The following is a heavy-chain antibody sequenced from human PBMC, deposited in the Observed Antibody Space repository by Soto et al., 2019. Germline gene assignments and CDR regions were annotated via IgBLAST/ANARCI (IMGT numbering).Heavy chain of an antibody. CDR1: GFILNNYA. Sequence: VQLLESGGDLVQPGGSLRLSCVASGFILNNYAMSWVRQAPGKGLEGVSTIGGADGDSDGVPWYEDSVKGRFTISRDSSANTLFLHMDNLRAEDSALYYCVKRGRNWGAFDFWGQGTTVVVSS. V-gene: IGHV3-23*01. CDR3: VKRGRNWGAFDF. D-gene: IGHD7-27*01. CDR2: IGGADGDSDGVP. J-gene: IGHJ3*01.